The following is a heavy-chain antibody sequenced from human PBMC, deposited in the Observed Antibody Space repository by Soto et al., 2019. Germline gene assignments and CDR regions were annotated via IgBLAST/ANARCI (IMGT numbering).Heavy chain of an antibody. CDR1: VGSFSGYY. V-gene: IGHV4-34*01. CDR3: ARGGGDYYMDV. CDR2: INHSGST. J-gene: IGHJ6*03. Sequence: SETLSLTCAVYVGSFSGYYWSWIRQPPGKGLEWIGEINHSGSTNYNPSLKSRVTMSVDTSKNQFSLKLSSVTAAGTAVYYCARGGGDYYMDVWAKGTTVTVSS. D-gene: IGHD3-3*01.